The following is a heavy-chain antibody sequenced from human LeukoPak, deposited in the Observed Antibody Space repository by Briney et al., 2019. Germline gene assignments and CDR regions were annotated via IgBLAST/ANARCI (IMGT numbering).Heavy chain of an antibody. CDR3: ASGRNMGITGTTGAFDI. D-gene: IGHD1-7*01. CDR2: ISYXXSYK. CDR1: GXXXXXYT. J-gene: IGHJ3*02. V-gene: IGHV3-30-3*01. Sequence: GGSLRLSCAAXGXXXXXYTMHXXXXXPGXGLEWAAVISYXXSYKYYEXSVXGRFTISRDNSKNTLDLQMNSLRDEDTAVYYCASGRNMGITGTTGAFDIWGQGTMVTVSS.